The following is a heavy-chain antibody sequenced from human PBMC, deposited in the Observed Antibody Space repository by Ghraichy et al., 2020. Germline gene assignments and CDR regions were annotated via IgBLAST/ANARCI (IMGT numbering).Heavy chain of an antibody. D-gene: IGHD5-18*01. CDR2: ISGSGGST. CDR3: AKDSHARDTAMVPFDY. J-gene: IGHJ4*02. V-gene: IGHV3-23*01. CDR1: GFTFSSYA. Sequence: GSLRLSCAASGFTFSSYAMSWVRQAPGKGLEWVSAISGSGGSTYYADSVKGRFTISRDNSKNTLYLQMNSLRAEDTAVYYCAKDSHARDTAMVPFDYWGQGTLVTVSS.